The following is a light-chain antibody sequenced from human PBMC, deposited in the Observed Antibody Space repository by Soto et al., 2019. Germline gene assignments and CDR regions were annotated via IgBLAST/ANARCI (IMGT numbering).Light chain of an antibody. V-gene: IGKV3-11*01. CDR3: QQRSYWPPVFT. J-gene: IGKJ3*01. CDR1: QSVSSY. Sequence: EIVLTQSPATLSLSPGERATLSCRASQSVSSYLAWYQQKPGQAPRLLIYDASSRATGIPARFSGSGSGTDFTLTISSLEPEDFAVYYCQQRSYWPPVFTFGPGTKVNIK. CDR2: DAS.